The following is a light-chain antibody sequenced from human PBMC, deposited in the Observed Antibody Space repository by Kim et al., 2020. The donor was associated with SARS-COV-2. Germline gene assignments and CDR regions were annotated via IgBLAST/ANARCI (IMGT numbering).Light chain of an antibody. CDR2: EDY. J-gene: IGLJ2*01. CDR3: QAYDSSVRGV. CDR1: SGGGAGNY. V-gene: IGLV6-57*03. Sequence: TVTIRHTRNSGGGAGNYVQWYQLRPGSAHTTVIFEDYKRPSEVPDRFSGSNDSSSNPASLIISGLKTEDEAEYYCQAYDSSVRGVFGGGAQLTVL.